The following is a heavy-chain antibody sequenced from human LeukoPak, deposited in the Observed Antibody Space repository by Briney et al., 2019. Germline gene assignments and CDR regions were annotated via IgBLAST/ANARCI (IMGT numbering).Heavy chain of an antibody. D-gene: IGHD3-22*01. CDR2: ISYDGSNK. J-gene: IGHJ4*02. Sequence: GGSLRLSCAASGFTFSSYGMHWVRQAPGKGLEWVAVISYDGSNKYYADSVKGRFTISRDNSKNTLYLQMGSLRAEDMAVYYCARSRSRDYYDSSGYPPGFDYWGQGTLVTVSS. CDR3: ARSRSRDYYDSSGYPPGFDY. CDR1: GFTFSSYG. V-gene: IGHV3-30*03.